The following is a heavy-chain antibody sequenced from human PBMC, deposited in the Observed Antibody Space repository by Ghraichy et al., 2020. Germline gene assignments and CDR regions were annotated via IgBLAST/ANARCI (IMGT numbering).Heavy chain of an antibody. D-gene: IGHD5-18*01. V-gene: IGHV3-23*01. J-gene: IGHJ4*02. CDR2: ISGSGGNT. Sequence: GGSLRLSCAASGFTFISYAMSWVRQAPGKGLEWVSAISGSGGNTYYADSVKGRFTISRDNSRNTLHLQMNSLRAEDTAVYYCASGYSYGGPYWGQGTLVTVSS. CDR1: GFTFISYA. CDR3: ASGYSYGGPY.